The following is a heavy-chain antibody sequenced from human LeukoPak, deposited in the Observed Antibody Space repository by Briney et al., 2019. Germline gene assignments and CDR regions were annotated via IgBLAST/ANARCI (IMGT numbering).Heavy chain of an antibody. J-gene: IGHJ3*02. CDR2: ISYDGSNK. V-gene: IGHV3-30*03. D-gene: IGHD3-22*01. CDR3: ARGYSSGYGGRDAFDI. Sequence: PGGSLRLSCAASGFTFSSYGMHWVRQAPGKGLEWVAVISYDGSNKYYADSVKGRFTISRDNSKNTLYLQMNSLRAEDTAVYYCARGYSSGYGGRDAFDIWGQGTMVTVSS. CDR1: GFTFSSYG.